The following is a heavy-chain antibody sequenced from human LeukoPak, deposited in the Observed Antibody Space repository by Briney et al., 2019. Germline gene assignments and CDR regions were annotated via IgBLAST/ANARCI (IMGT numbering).Heavy chain of an antibody. J-gene: IGHJ4*02. Sequence: PGGSLRLSCAASGFTFSSYGMHWVRQAPGKGLEWVAVIWCDGSNKYYADSVKGRFTISRDNSKNTLYLQMNSLRAEDTAVYYCARDPAEYYYDSSGYSPLPGDWGQGTLVTVSS. CDR1: GFTFSSYG. V-gene: IGHV3-33*01. CDR2: IWCDGSNK. D-gene: IGHD3-22*01. CDR3: ARDPAEYYYDSSGYSPLPGD.